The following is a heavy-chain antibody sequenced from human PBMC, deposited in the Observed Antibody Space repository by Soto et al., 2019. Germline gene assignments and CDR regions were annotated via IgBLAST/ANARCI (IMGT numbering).Heavy chain of an antibody. CDR3: ARDPRHYDILTGYSS. CDR2: IIPIFGTA. Sequence: QVQLVQSGAEVKKPGSSVKVSCKASGGTFSSYAISWVRQAPGQGLEWMGGIIPIFGTANYAQKFQGRVTITSDKSTSTAYMELSSLRSEDTAVYYCARDPRHYDILTGYSSWGQGTLVTVSS. J-gene: IGHJ4*02. D-gene: IGHD3-9*01. CDR1: GGTFSSYA. V-gene: IGHV1-69*06.